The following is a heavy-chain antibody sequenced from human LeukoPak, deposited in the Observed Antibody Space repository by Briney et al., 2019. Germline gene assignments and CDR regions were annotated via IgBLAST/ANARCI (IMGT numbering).Heavy chain of an antibody. V-gene: IGHV3-7*05. CDR3: ATDNSGSDPEHWAR. Sequence: PGGSLRLSCAASGFTFSRYWMGWVRQAPGKGLEWVANIKPDGSEKYYVDSVKGRFTISRDNAKNSLYLQVNSLRAEDTAVYYCATDNSGSDPEHWARWGQGTLVTVSS. D-gene: IGHD5-12*01. CDR2: IKPDGSEK. CDR1: GFTFSRYW. J-gene: IGHJ4*02.